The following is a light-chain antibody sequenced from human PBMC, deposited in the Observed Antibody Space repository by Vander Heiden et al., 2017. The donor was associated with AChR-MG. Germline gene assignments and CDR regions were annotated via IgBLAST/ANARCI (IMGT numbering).Light chain of an antibody. CDR1: KSITSH. V-gene: IGKV1-39*01. CDR3: QQSYITPYT. Sequence: DIRMTQSPSSLTASAGDRVSITCRASKSITSHLNWYQQKPGKAPKLLIYDASSLQDGVPPRFSGSGSGTEFTLTISSLQPEDFATFYCQQSYITPYTFGQGTSLAIK. J-gene: IGKJ2*01. CDR2: DAS.